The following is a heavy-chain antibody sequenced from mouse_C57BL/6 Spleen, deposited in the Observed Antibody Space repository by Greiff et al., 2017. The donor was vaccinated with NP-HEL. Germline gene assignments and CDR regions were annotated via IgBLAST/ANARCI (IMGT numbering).Heavy chain of an antibody. CDR2: ISSGSSTI. CDR1: GFTFSDYG. CDR3: AREGGIYYGNPAWFAY. J-gene: IGHJ3*01. D-gene: IGHD2-1*01. V-gene: IGHV5-17*01. Sequence: EVRLVESGGGLVKPGGSLKLSCAASGFTFSDYGMHWVRQAPEKGLEWVAYISSGSSTIYYADTVKGRFTISSDNAKNTLFLQMTSLRSEDTAMYYCAREGGIYYGNPAWFAYWGQRTLVTVSA.